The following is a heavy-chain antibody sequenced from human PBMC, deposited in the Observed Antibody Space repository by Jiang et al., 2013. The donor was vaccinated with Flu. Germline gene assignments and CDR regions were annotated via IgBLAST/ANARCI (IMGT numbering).Heavy chain of an antibody. J-gene: IGHJ6*01. CDR2: INTKTANP. CDR3: AREGEGAYYYYGMDV. Sequence: LQSGSELKKPGASVKVSCKASGYTFTHYAINWVRHTPGQGLEWMGWINTKTANPTYAQGFTGRFAFSLDTSVSTTYLQISSLRAEDTAIYYCAREGEGAYYYYGMDV. CDR1: GYTFTHYA. D-gene: IGHD3-10*01. V-gene: IGHV7-4-1*02.